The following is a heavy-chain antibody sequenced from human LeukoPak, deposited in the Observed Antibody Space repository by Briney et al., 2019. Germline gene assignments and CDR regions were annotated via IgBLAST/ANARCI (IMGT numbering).Heavy chain of an antibody. CDR1: GGSFSGYY. CDR3: ARGWGYFDY. Sequence: SETLSLTCAVYGGSFSGYYWSWIRQPPGKGLEWIGEINHSGSTNYNFSLKSRLTISVDTSKNQFSLRLTSVTAADTAVYYCARGWGYFDYWGQGTLVTVSS. D-gene: IGHD7-27*01. CDR2: INHSGST. J-gene: IGHJ4*02. V-gene: IGHV4-34*01.